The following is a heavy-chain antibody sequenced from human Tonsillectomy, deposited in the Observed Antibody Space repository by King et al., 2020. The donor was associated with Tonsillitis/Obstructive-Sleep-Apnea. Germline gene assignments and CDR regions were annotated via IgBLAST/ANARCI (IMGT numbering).Heavy chain of an antibody. J-gene: IGHJ5*02. D-gene: IGHD3-10*01. CDR3: ARDRRSIFGETGDWFDP. CDR2: IYYSGST. Sequence: MQLQESGPGLVKPSQTLSLTCTVSGGSISSGGYYWRWIRQHPGKGLEWIGYIYYSGSTYYNPSLKSRVTISVDTSKNQFSLKLSSVTAADTAVYYCARDRRSIFGETGDWFDPWGQGTLVTVSS. CDR1: GGSISSGGYY. V-gene: IGHV4-31*03.